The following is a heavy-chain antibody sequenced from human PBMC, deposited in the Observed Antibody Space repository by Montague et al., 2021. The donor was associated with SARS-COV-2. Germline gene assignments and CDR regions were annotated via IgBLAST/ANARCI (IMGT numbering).Heavy chain of an antibody. D-gene: IGHD3-10*01. J-gene: IGHJ4*02. V-gene: IGHV6-1*01. CDR3: AREGVGDLLFSFDS. Sequence: CAISGDSDGIEEATCRSEEHTSEREPGLQVRTYYRSTRNTDYAVSVKGRIAINPDTSKNQFSLQLNSVTPEDTAVYYCAREGVGDLLFSFDSWGQGTLVTVSS. CDR1: GDSDGIEEAT. CDR2: TYYRSTRNT.